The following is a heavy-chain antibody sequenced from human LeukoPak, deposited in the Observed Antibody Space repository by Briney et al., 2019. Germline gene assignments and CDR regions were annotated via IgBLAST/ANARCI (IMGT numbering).Heavy chain of an antibody. Sequence: GSSAKVSCKASGGTFSIYAISWVRQAPGQGLEWMGGIIPIFGTANYAQKFQGRVTITADESTSTAYMELSSLRSEDTAVYYCASQASSRDIVVVPAASDYYYYYYMDVWGKGTTVTVSS. V-gene: IGHV1-69*01. D-gene: IGHD2-2*01. CDR1: GGTFSIYA. CDR3: ASQASSRDIVVVPAASDYYYYYYMDV. J-gene: IGHJ6*03. CDR2: IIPIFGTA.